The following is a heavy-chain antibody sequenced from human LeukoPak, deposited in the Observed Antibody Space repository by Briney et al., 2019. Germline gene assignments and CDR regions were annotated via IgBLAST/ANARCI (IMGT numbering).Heavy chain of an antibody. CDR2: ISGGGGAT. V-gene: IGHV3-23*01. Sequence: GGSLRLSCGASGFTFSSYAMSWVRQAPGEGLEWVSAISGGGGATFYADSVKGRFTISRDNSKNTLYLQMNGLRAEDTAVYYCAKDRRGNAPRGAFDIWGQGTMVTVSS. J-gene: IGHJ3*02. CDR3: AKDRRGNAPRGAFDI. D-gene: IGHD1-1*01. CDR1: GFTFSSYA.